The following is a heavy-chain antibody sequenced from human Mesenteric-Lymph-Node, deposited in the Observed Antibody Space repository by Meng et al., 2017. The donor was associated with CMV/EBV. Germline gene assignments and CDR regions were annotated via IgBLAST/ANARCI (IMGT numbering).Heavy chain of an antibody. V-gene: IGHV5-51*01. CDR3: AKSAGGYLYYFDF. J-gene: IGHJ4*02. D-gene: IGHD3-22*01. CDR2: IYPGDSDT. Sequence: KGSGYKFTSYWIGWVRQMPGKGLEWMGIIYPGDSDTRYSPSLQGQVTISADKSTNTVYLQWNSLRASDTAMYYCAKSAGGYLYYFDFWGQGTLVTVSS. CDR1: GYKFTSYW.